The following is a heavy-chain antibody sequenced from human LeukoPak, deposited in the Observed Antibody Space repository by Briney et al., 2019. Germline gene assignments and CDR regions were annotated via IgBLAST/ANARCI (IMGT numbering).Heavy chain of an antibody. CDR1: GSSFTNYW. CDR3: ARHLHYLDSERDSFDI. CDR2: IYPGDSDT. V-gene: IGHV5-51*01. D-gene: IGHD1-26*01. J-gene: IGHJ3*02. Sequence: GGSLKISCKASGSSFTNYWIGWVRQMPWRGLEWMAIIYPGDSDTRYNPSFRGQVTISDDKSISTAYLQWSSLKASDTAMYYCARHLHYLDSERDSFDIWGQGTQVTVSS.